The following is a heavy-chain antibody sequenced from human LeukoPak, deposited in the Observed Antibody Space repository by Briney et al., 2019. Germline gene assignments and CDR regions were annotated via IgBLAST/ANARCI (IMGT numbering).Heavy chain of an antibody. J-gene: IGHJ4*02. CDR2: ISGSGGST. V-gene: IGHV3-23*01. CDR1: GFTFSSYA. Sequence: HSGGSLRLSCAASGFTFSSYAMSWVRQAPGKGLEWVSAISGSGGSTYYADSVKGRFTISRDNSKNTLYLQMNSLRAEDTAVHYCAKAPSYYYDSRGFHYFDYWGQGTLVTVSS. CDR3: AKAPSYYYDSRGFHYFDY. D-gene: IGHD3-22*01.